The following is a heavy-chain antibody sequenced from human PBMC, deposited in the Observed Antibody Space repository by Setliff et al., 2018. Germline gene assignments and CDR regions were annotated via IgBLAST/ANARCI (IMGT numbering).Heavy chain of an antibody. J-gene: IGHJ4*02. Sequence: GGSLRLSCVASGFTFSSHGMTWVRQAPGKGLEWVSSIDSRSSHIKYADSLRGRFTISRDNAKNSLFLQMNNLGAEDTAVYYCARGGQFDTSGYHKFDYWGQGTQVTVSS. CDR1: GFTFSSHG. D-gene: IGHD3-22*01. CDR3: ARGGQFDTSGYHKFDY. V-gene: IGHV3-21*01. CDR2: IDSRSSHI.